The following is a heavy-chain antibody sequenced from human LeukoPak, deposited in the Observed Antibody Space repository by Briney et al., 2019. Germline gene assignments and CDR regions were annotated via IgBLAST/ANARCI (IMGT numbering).Heavy chain of an antibody. CDR1: GYSLTDFY. CDR3: ARGWTDDTGY. CDR2: INPKTGAT. D-gene: IGHD1-1*01. Sequence: ASVKVSCKAFGYSLTDFYMHWVRQAPGQGLQWMGWINPKTGATNYAQEIQGRVTMTRDASINTAYMELTSLSSADTADYYCARGWTDDTGYWGQGTLVTVSS. J-gene: IGHJ4*02. V-gene: IGHV1-2*02.